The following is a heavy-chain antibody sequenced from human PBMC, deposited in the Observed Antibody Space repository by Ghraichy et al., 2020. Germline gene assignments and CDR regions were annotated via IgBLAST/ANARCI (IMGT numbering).Heavy chain of an antibody. Sequence: ASVKVSCKASGYTFTGYYMHWVRQAPGQGLEWMGRINPNSGGTNYAQKFQGRVTMTRDTSISTAYMELSRLRSDDTAVYYCARADLPAAITLFGLGGGRRKNAFDIWGQGTMVTVSS. V-gene: IGHV1-2*06. CDR3: ARADLPAAITLFGLGGGRRKNAFDI. CDR1: GYTFTGYY. D-gene: IGHD2-2*01. CDR2: INPNSGGT. J-gene: IGHJ3*02.